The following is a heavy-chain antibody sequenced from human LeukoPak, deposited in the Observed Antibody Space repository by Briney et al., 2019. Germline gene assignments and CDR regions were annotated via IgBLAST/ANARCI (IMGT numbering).Heavy chain of an antibody. CDR2: ISYDGSNN. CDR3: ARPLYYESSGFPHY. J-gene: IGHJ4*02. V-gene: IGHV3-30-3*01. CDR1: GFTFNSYA. Sequence: RPGRSLRLSCAASGFTFNSYAMHWVRQAPGKGLEWVAVISYDGSNNYYADSVKGRFSISRDNFKNTLYLQMNSLRPEDTAVYYCARPLYYESSGFPHYWVQGALVTVSS. D-gene: IGHD3-22*01.